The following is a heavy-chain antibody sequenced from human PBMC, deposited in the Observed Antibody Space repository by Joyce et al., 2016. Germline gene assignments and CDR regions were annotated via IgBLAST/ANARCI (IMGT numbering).Heavy chain of an antibody. CDR2: INPEDSET. D-gene: IGHD3-16*01. CDR3: ARSAVRGTLSPFFDY. V-gene: IGHV5-51*01. CDR1: GYSFTSYW. Sequence: EVQLVQSGGEVKKPGESLKISCKGVGYSFTSYWLGGVRQMPVKGLKLMGIINPEDSETRYSPSFQGQVTISVDRSIKTAHLRWGSLRASDTAIYYCARSAVRGTLSPFFDYWGQGSLVTVSS. J-gene: IGHJ4*02.